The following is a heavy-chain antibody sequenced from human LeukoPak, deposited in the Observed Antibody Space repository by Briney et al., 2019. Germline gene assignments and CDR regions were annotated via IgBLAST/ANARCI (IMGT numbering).Heavy chain of an antibody. CDR2: ISSSSSTI. CDR3: AKGRYCSGGSCYAFDWFDP. J-gene: IGHJ5*02. CDR1: GFTFSSYG. Sequence: GGSLRLSCAASGFTFSSYGMTWVRQAPGKGLEWVSYISSSSSTIYYADSVKGRFTISRDNSKNTLYLQMNSLRAEDTAVYYCAKGRYCSGGSCYAFDWFDPWGQGTLVTVSS. D-gene: IGHD2-15*01. V-gene: IGHV3-48*01.